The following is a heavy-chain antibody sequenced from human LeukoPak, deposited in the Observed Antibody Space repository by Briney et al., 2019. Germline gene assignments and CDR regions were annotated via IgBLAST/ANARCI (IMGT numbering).Heavy chain of an antibody. Sequence: HAGVSLRLSCAASGFTFSSYAMSWVRQAPGKGLEWVSAISGSGGSTYYADSVKGRFTISRDNSKNTLYLQMNSLRAEDTAVYYCAKEFSGSSWYGFFDYWGQGTLVTVSS. CDR3: AKEFSGSSWYGFFDY. V-gene: IGHV3-23*01. J-gene: IGHJ4*02. D-gene: IGHD6-13*01. CDR2: ISGSGGST. CDR1: GFTFSSYA.